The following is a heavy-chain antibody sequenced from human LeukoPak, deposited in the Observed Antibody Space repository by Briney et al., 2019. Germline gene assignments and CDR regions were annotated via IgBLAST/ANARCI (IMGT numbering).Heavy chain of an antibody. CDR1: GYTFTSYD. J-gene: IGHJ6*02. CDR3: ATGYYISYYYYGMDV. Sequence: GASVKVSCKASGYTFTSYDINWVRQAPGQGLEWMGWISAYNGNTNYAQKLQGRVTMTTDTSTSTAYMELRSLRSDDTVVYYCATGYYISYYYYGMDVWGQGTTVTVSS. D-gene: IGHD3-9*01. CDR2: ISAYNGNT. V-gene: IGHV1-18*01.